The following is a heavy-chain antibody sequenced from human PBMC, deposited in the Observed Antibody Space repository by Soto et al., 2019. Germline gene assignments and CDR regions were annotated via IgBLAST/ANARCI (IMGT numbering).Heavy chain of an antibody. V-gene: IGHV1-46*01. D-gene: IGHD6-19*01. CDR2: INPSGGST. CDR3: ARERLGVPVAGDRAFDI. J-gene: IGHJ3*02. CDR1: GYTFTSYY. Sequence: ASVKVSCKXSGYTFTSYYMHWVRQAPGQGLEWMGIINPSGGSTSYAQKFQGRVTMTRDTSTSTVYMELSSLRSEDTAVYYCARERLGVPVAGDRAFDIWGQGTMVTVS.